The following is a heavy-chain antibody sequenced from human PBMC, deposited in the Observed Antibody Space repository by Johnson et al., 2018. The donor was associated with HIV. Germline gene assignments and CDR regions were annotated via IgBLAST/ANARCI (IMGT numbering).Heavy chain of an antibody. J-gene: IGHJ3*02. Sequence: VQLVESGGGVVRPWGSLRLSCATSGFTFDDYGMSWVRQAPGKGLEWVSGVNWNGGSTGYGDSVKGRFTISRDNATNSPYLQRNSLRVEDTAVYYCAKCNGWDSKDDPFDMWGQGTIVTVSS. CDR2: VNWNGGST. D-gene: IGHD6-19*01. V-gene: IGHV3-20*04. CDR3: AKCNGWDSKDDPFDM. CDR1: GFTFDDYG.